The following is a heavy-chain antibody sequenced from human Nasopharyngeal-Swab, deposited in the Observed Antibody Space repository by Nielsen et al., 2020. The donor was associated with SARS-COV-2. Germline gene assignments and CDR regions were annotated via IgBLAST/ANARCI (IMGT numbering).Heavy chain of an antibody. CDR2: ISPEDSDT. J-gene: IGHJ3*02. CDR1: GFSFTYYW. CDR3: ARTNSWGRADAFDI. Sequence: GASLKISCEASGFSFTYYWIGWVRQKPGKGLELMGIISPEDSDTRYSPSFQGQATFSSDKSVATAFLQWSSLKTSDTAIYYCARTNSWGRADAFDIWGQGTVVTVSS. V-gene: IGHV5-51*01. D-gene: IGHD2-8*01.